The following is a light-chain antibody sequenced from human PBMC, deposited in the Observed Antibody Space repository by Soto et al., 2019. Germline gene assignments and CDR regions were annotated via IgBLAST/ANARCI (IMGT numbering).Light chain of an antibody. Sequence: EIGLTQSPGTLSLSRGERATLSCRASQSVSSSYLAWYQQKPGQAPRLLIYGASSRATGIPDRFSGSGSGTDFTLTISRLEPEDFAVYYCQQYGSSPTTLGQGTKVDIK. V-gene: IGKV3-20*01. J-gene: IGKJ1*01. CDR1: QSVSSSY. CDR2: GAS. CDR3: QQYGSSPTT.